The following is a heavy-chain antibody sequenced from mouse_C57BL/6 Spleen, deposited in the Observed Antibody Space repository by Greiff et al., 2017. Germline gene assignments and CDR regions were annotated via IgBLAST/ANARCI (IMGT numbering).Heavy chain of an antibody. CDR3: ARPCMTAVDYFDY. J-gene: IGHJ2*01. CDR1: GFTFSDYG. D-gene: IGHD1-1*01. Sequence: EVMLVESGGGLVKPGGSLKLSCAASGFTFSDYGMHWVRQAPEKGLEWVAYISSGSSTIYYADTVKGRFTISRDNAKNTLFLQMTSLRSEDTAMYYCARPCMTAVDYFDYWGQGTTLTVSS. CDR2: ISSGSSTI. V-gene: IGHV5-17*01.